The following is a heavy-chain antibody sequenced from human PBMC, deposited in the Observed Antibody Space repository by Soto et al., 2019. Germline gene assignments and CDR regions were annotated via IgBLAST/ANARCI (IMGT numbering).Heavy chain of an antibody. CDR1: GFTFSSYA. D-gene: IGHD3-3*01. J-gene: IGHJ4*02. Sequence: PGGSLRLSCAASGFTFSSYAMSWARQAPGKGLEWVSAISGSGGSTYYADSVKGRFTISRDNSKNTLYLQMNSLRAEDTAVYYCAKDPADFWSGYYSGDYFDYWGQGTLVTVSS. CDR2: ISGSGGST. V-gene: IGHV3-23*01. CDR3: AKDPADFWSGYYSGDYFDY.